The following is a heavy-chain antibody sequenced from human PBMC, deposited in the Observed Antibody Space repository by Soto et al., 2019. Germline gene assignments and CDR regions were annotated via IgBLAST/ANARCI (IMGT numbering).Heavy chain of an antibody. D-gene: IGHD6-6*01. CDR3: ARGVAARLNAFDI. Sequence: ASVKVSCKASGGTFSSYAISWVRQAPGQGLEWMGGIIPIFGTANYAQKFQGRVTITADESTSTAYMELSSLRSEDTAVYYCARGVAARLNAFDIWGQGTMVTVSS. J-gene: IGHJ3*02. CDR2: IIPIFGTA. CDR1: GGTFSSYA. V-gene: IGHV1-69*13.